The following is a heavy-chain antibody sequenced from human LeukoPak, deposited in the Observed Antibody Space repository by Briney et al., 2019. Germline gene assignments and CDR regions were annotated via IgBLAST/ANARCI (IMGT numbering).Heavy chain of an antibody. CDR1: GFTFSSQW. CDR2: IKEDGSEK. Sequence: QAGGSLRLSCAASGFTFSSQWMSWVRQAPGKGLEWVANIKEDGSEKSYVDSVKGRFTISRDNAKNSLYLQMNSLRAEDTAVYYCARDENIYGDYEAGFDYWGQGTLVTVSS. J-gene: IGHJ4*02. CDR3: ARDENIYGDYEAGFDY. D-gene: IGHD4-17*01. V-gene: IGHV3-7*01.